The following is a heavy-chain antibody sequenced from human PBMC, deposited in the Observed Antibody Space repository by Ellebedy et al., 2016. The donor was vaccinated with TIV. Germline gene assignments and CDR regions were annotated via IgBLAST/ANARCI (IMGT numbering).Heavy chain of an antibody. V-gene: IGHV3-30*03. J-gene: IGHJ6*02. CDR1: GFTFRSYG. CDR3: ARVEVGRSGPSYGMDV. D-gene: IGHD6-19*01. CDR2: ISYDGYNK. Sequence: GESLKISCAASGFTFRSYGMHWVRQAPGKGLEWVALISYDGYNKYYSDSVKGRFTISRDNAKNTLYLQMNSLRAEDTAVYYCARVEVGRSGPSYGMDVWGQGTTVTVSS.